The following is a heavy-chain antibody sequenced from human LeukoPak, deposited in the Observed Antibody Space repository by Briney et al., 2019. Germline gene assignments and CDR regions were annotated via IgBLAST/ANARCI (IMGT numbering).Heavy chain of an antibody. CDR1: GGSISSGDYY. CDR2: IYYSGST. J-gene: IGHJ4*02. D-gene: IGHD2-15*01. V-gene: IGHV4-30-4*01. CDR3: ARASPAPYCSGGSCYSADGDTGPFDY. Sequence: SETLSLTCTVSGGSISSGDYYWSWIRQPPGKGLEWIGYIYYSGSTYYNPSLKSRVTISVDTSKNQFSLKLSSVTAADTAVHYCARASPAPYCSGGSCYSADGDTGPFDYWGQGTLVTVSS.